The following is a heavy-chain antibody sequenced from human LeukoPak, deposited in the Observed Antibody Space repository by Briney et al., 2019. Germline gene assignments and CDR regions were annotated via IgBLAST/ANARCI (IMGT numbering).Heavy chain of an antibody. CDR3: ARDSSRIVVVPPNWFDP. Sequence: GGSLRLSCAASGFTISSYSMNWVRQAPGKGLDWVSSIISSSSYIDYADSVKGRFTVSRDNAKNALYLQMNSLRVEDTAVYYCARDSSRIVVVPPNWFDPWGQGTLVAVSS. CDR2: IISSSSYI. CDR1: GFTISSYS. D-gene: IGHD2-2*01. V-gene: IGHV3-21*01. J-gene: IGHJ5*02.